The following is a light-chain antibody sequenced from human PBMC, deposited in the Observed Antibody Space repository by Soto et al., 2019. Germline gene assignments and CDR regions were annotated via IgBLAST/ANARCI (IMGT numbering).Light chain of an antibody. Sequence: EIVMTQSPATLSVSPGERATLSCRASQSVSSNLAWYQQKPGQAPMLLIYGASTRATGIPARFSGSGSGTEFTLTIGSLQSEDFAVYYCQQYNNWPPYTFGQGTKLEVK. V-gene: IGKV3-15*01. CDR1: QSVSSN. CDR3: QQYNNWPPYT. J-gene: IGKJ2*01. CDR2: GAS.